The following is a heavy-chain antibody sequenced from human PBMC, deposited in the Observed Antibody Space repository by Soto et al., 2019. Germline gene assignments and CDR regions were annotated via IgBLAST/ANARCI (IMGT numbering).Heavy chain of an antibody. Sequence: GESLKISCKGSGYSFTSYWIGWVRQMPGKGLEWMGIIYPGDSDTSYSPSFQGQVSISADKSISTAYLQWSSLKASDTATYYCARHRRAIVATTDPLDIWGQGTKVTVSS. CDR1: GYSFTSYW. CDR2: IYPGDSDT. CDR3: ARHRRAIVATTDPLDI. D-gene: IGHD1-26*01. J-gene: IGHJ3*02. V-gene: IGHV5-51*01.